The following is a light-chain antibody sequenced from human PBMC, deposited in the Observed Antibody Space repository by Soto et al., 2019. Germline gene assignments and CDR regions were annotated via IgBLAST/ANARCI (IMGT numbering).Light chain of an antibody. V-gene: IGLV2-14*01. J-gene: IGLJ3*02. CDR1: SSDVGTFNY. CDR3: SSYTSSNTVV. CDR2: DVT. Sequence: QSALTQPASMSGSPGQSITISCTGTSSDVGTFNYVSWYQQHPGKAPKLMIYDVTNRPSGVSNRFSGSKSGNTASLTISGHQAEDEADYYCSSYTSSNTVVFGRGTQLIVL.